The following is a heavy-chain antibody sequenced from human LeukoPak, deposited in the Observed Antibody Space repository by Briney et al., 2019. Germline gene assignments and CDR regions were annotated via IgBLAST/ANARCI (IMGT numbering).Heavy chain of an antibody. V-gene: IGHV3-23*01. D-gene: IGHD4-17*01. CDR1: GSTFSSYA. CDR3: AKECDYGNTSHMPCY. CDR2: ISDGGWT. J-gene: IGHJ4*02. Sequence: PGGSLRLSCEASGSTFSSYAMTWVRQAPGKGLEWVSSISDGGWTAYTDSVKGRFFISRETATNTLYLQMNSLRVEDTAVYYCAKECDYGNTSHMPCYWGQGTLVTVSS.